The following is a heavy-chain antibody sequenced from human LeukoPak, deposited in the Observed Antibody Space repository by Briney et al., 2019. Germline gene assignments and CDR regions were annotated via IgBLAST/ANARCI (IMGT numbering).Heavy chain of an antibody. CDR1: GFTVSSNS. CDR3: ARGMAGARFDY. J-gene: IGHJ4*02. V-gene: IGHV3-23*01. CDR2: ISGSGGST. Sequence: GGSLRLSCAASGFTVSSNSMNWVRQAPGKGLEWVSAISGSGGSTYYADSVKGRFTISRDNSKNTLYLQMNSLRAEDTAVYYCARGMAGARFDYWGQGTLVTVSS. D-gene: IGHD6-19*01.